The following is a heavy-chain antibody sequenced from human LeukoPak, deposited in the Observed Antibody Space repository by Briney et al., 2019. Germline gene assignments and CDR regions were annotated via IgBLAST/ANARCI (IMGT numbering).Heavy chain of an antibody. D-gene: IGHD2-15*01. V-gene: IGHV1-2*02. CDR2: LNPHSGGT. CDR1: GYTLRDYY. CDR3: ARGLRIINGLDV. J-gene: IGHJ6*02. Sequence: ASVKVSCKASGYTLRDYYIYWVRQAPGQGLEWLGWLNPHSGGTNSAQKFQGRVTLTSDTSISTAYMELSLLTSDDTAIYYCARGLRIINGLDVWGQGTTVIVSS.